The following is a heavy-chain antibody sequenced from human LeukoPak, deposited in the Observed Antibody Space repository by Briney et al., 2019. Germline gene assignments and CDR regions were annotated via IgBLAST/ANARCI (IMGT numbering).Heavy chain of an antibody. CDR1: GFTFSSYA. CDR2: ISGSGGST. D-gene: IGHD3-22*01. CDR3: AKDIAADYYDSSGYFAGAFDI. J-gene: IGHJ3*02. V-gene: IGHV3-23*01. Sequence: PGESLRLSCAASGFTFSSYAMSWVRQAPGKGLEWVSAISGSGGSTYYADSVKGRFTISRDNSKNTLYLQMNSLRAEDTAVYYCAKDIAADYYDSSGYFAGAFDIWGQGTMVTVSS.